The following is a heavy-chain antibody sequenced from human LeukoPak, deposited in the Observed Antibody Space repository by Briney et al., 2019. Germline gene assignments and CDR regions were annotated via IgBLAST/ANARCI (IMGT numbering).Heavy chain of an antibody. CDR3: TSRLLWFGE. Sequence: PGGSLRLSCAASGFTFSSYSMAWVRQAPEKGLEWVGRIKSKTDGGTTAYAAPVKGRFTISRDDSKNTLYLQMNSLKTEDTAVYYCTSRLLWFGEGGQGTLVTVSS. D-gene: IGHD3-10*01. V-gene: IGHV3-15*01. J-gene: IGHJ4*02. CDR1: GFTFSSYS. CDR2: IKSKTDGGTT.